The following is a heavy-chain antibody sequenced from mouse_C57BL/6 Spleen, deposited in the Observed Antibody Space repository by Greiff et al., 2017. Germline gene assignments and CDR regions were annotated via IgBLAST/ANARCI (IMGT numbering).Heavy chain of an antibody. CDR1: GFTFSSYA. CDR2: ISDGGSYT. V-gene: IGHV5-4*01. J-gene: IGHJ3*01. CDR3: AGEGGWFAY. Sequence: EVQLLESGGGLVKPGGSLKLSCAASGFTFSSYAMSWVRQTPEKRLEWVATISDGGSYTNYPDNVKGRFTISRDKTKNNLYLQMSHLKSEDTAMYYCAGEGGWFAYWGQGTLVTVSA.